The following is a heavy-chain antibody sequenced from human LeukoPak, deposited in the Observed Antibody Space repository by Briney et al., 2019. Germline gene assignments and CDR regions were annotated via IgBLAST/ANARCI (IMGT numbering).Heavy chain of an antibody. CDR2: IKQDGSVK. CDR3: ASYCSSTSRYFGDAFDI. Sequence: GGSLRLSCAASGFTFSSYWMSWVRQAPGKGLEWVANIKQDGSVKYYVDSVKGRFTISRDNANNSLYLQMNSLRAEDTAVYYCASYCSSTSRYFGDAFDIWGQGTMVTVSS. V-gene: IGHV3-7*01. J-gene: IGHJ3*02. CDR1: GFTFSSYW. D-gene: IGHD2-2*01.